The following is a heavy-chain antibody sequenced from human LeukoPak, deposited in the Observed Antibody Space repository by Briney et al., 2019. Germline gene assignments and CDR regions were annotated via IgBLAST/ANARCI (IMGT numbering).Heavy chain of an antibody. Sequence: ASVKLSCNASGYTFTHYYIHWVRHAPRQGLEWMGCINPNCGYAENAKKFQDSVTLTRDTSINTAYMEVSRRKSDDAAVYYCARQEDSGELSPTRGQGTLVTVSS. V-gene: IGHV1-2*02. CDR1: GYTFTHYY. D-gene: IGHD3-16*02. CDR2: INPNCGYA. CDR3: ARQEDSGELSPT. J-gene: IGHJ4*02.